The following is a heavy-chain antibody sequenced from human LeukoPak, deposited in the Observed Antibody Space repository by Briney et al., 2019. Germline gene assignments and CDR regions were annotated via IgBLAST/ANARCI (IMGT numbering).Heavy chain of an antibody. J-gene: IGHJ3*02. CDR3: ARDSGGGVAYWQNDAFDI. Sequence: GGSLRLSCAASGFTFSSYAMSWIRQAPGKGLEWVSYISSSGSTIYYADSVKGRFTISRDNAKNSLYLQMNSLRAEDTAVYYCARDSGGGVAYWQNDAFDIWGQGTMVTVSS. CDR1: GFTFSSYA. CDR2: ISSSGSTI. V-gene: IGHV3-11*01. D-gene: IGHD2-8*02.